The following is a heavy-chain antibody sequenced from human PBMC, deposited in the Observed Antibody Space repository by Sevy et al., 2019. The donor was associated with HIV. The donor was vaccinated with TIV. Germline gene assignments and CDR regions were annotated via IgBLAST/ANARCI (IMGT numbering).Heavy chain of an antibody. D-gene: IGHD2-2*01. CDR3: AKTINSGGGVVPAANYYYYGMDV. Sequence: GGSLRLSCTASGFTFSGYAMSWVRQAPGKGLEWVSAISGKGGSTHYEDSVEGRSTIARDNSKNTLNLQRNSLRAEGTAVYYCAKTINSGGGVVPAANYYYYGMDVWGQGTTVTVSS. CDR2: ISGKGGST. V-gene: IGHV3-23*01. J-gene: IGHJ6*02. CDR1: GFTFSGYA.